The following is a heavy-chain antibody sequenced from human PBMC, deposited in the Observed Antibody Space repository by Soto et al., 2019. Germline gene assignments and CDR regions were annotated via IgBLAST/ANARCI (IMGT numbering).Heavy chain of an antibody. CDR3: AKDRGGSGYEPLYYFDY. J-gene: IGHJ4*02. CDR1: GFTFSSYA. V-gene: IGHV3-23*01. CDR2: ISGSGGST. Sequence: GSLRLSCAASGFTFSSYAMSWVRQAPGKGLEWVSAISGSGGSTYYADSVKGRFTISRDNSKNTLYLQMNSLRAEDTAVYYCAKDRGGSGYEPLYYFDYWGQGTLVTISS. D-gene: IGHD5-12*01.